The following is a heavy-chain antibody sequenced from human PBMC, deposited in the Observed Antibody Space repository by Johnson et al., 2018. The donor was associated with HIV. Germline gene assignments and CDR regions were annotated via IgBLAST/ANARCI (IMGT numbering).Heavy chain of an antibody. D-gene: IGHD6-13*01. CDR1: GFTFDDYG. V-gene: IGHV3-20*04. Sequence: VQLVESGGGVVRPGGSLRLSCAASGFTFDDYGMSWVRQAPGKGLEWVSGIHWNGGSTGYADSVKGRITISRDNAKKSLYLQMNSLRAEDTALYYCARGGIAAAGSLLGAFDIWGHGTMVTVSS. J-gene: IGHJ3*02. CDR2: IHWNGGST. CDR3: ARGGIAAAGSLLGAFDI.